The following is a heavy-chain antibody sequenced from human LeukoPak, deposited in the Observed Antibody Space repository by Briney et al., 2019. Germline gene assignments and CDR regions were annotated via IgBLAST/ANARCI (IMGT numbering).Heavy chain of an antibody. V-gene: IGHV3-74*01. CDR1: GFTFSSYW. J-gene: IGHJ5*02. D-gene: IGHD2-15*01. CDR3: VRGGESTWS. CDR2: INNDGSGT. Sequence: GGSLRLSCAASGFTFSSYWMHWVRQAPGKGPVWVSRINNDGSGTTYADSVKGRFAISRDDAKNTLYLQMNSLRAEDTAVYYCVRGGESTWSWGQGTLVTVSS.